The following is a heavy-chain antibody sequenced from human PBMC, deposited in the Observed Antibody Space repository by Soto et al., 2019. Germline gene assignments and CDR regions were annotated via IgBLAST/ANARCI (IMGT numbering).Heavy chain of an antibody. CDR1: GFTFTNAW. J-gene: IGHJ6*02. D-gene: IGHD2-15*01. V-gene: IGHV3-15*01. Sequence: EVQLVESGGGLVKPGGSLRLSCAASGFTFTNAWMNWVRQAPGKGLEWVGRIKSNTNGGTTEYASPVKGRFTISRDDSKNALYLEMNSLKTEDTAVYYCGTGNSPTLAVVPATRRYYGMDVWGQGTTVTVS. CDR3: GTGNSPTLAVVPATRRYYGMDV. CDR2: IKSNTNGGTT.